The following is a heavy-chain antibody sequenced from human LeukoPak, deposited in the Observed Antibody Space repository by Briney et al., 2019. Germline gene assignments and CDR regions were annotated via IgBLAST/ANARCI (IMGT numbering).Heavy chain of an antibody. CDR2: ISGSGGST. J-gene: IGHJ6*03. V-gene: IGHV3-23*01. CDR1: GFTFSSYG. CDR3: AKAARYYYDSSGYYYYYYYYMDV. Sequence: QPGGSLRLSCAASGFTFSSYGMSWVRQAPGKGLEWVSAISGSGGSTYYADSVKGRFTISRDNSKNTLYLQMNSLRAEDTAVYYCAKAARYYYDSSGYYYYYYYYMDVWGKGTTVTISS. D-gene: IGHD3-22*01.